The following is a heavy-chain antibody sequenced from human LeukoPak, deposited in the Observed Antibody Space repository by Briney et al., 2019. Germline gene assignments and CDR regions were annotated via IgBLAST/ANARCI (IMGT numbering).Heavy chain of an antibody. J-gene: IGHJ6*02. CDR1: GYTFTSYG. D-gene: IGHD2-2*01. V-gene: IGHV1-18*01. CDR2: ISAYNGNT. CDR3: ARDYCSSTSCRPSYGMDV. Sequence: ASVKVSCKASGYTFTSYGISWVRQAPGQGLEWMGWISAYNGNTNYAQKLQGRVTMTTDTSTSTAYMELRSLRSDDTAVYYCARDYCSSTSCRPSYGMDVWGQGTTVTVSS.